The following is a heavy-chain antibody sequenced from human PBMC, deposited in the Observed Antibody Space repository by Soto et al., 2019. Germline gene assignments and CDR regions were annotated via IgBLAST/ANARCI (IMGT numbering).Heavy chain of an antibody. CDR1: NGSFSDYF. Sequence: QVHLQQWGAGLLKPSETLSLTCGVYNGSFSDYFWNWIRQPPGKGLEWIGEIKESGFATYNPSLKRRVTMSVDTANNQFSLKVTSVTAADTAVYYCARDRQWLFSYYFDYWGQGTLVTVSS. CDR3: ARDRQWLFSYYFDY. CDR2: IKESGFA. V-gene: IGHV4-34*01. J-gene: IGHJ4*02. D-gene: IGHD3-22*01.